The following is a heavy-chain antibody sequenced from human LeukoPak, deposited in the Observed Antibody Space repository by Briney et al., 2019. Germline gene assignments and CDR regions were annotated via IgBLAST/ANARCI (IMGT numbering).Heavy chain of an antibody. CDR3: ARLEGSYYYDEWFDP. D-gene: IGHD3-22*01. CDR2: IYPGDPDT. Sequence: GESLKISCKGSGYSFTSYWIGWVRQMPGKGLEWMEIIYPGDPDTRYSPSFQGQVTISADKSISTAYLQWSSLKASDTAMYYCARLEGSYYYDEWFDPWGQGTLVTVSS. CDR1: GYSFTSYW. J-gene: IGHJ5*02. V-gene: IGHV5-51*01.